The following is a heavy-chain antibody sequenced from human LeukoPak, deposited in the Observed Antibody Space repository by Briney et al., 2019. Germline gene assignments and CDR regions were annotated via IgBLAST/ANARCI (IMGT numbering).Heavy chain of an antibody. CDR1: GGSISSSSYY. J-gene: IGHJ4*02. CDR2: IYYSGST. D-gene: IGHD1-26*01. CDR3: ARQSGSYYAEFDY. V-gene: IGHV4-39*01. Sequence: SETLSLTCTVSGGSISSSSYYWGWIRQPPGKGLEWIGSIYYSGSTYYNPSLKSRVTISVDTSKNQFSLKLSSVTAADTAVYCYARQSGSYYAEFDYWGQGTLVTVSS.